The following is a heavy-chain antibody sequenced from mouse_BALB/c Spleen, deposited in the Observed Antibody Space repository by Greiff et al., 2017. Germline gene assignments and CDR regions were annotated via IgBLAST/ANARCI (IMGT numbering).Heavy chain of an antibody. D-gene: IGHD2-3*01. CDR3: ARYGGYSLDY. J-gene: IGHJ2*01. V-gene: IGHV5-17*02. CDR2: ISSGSSTI. CDR1: GFTFSSFG. Sequence: EVQGVESGGGLVQPGGSRKLSCAASGFTFSSFGMHWVRQAPEKGLEWVAYISSGSSTIYYADTVKGRFTISRDNPKNTLFLQMTSLRSEDTAMYYCARYGGYSLDYWGQGTTLTVSS.